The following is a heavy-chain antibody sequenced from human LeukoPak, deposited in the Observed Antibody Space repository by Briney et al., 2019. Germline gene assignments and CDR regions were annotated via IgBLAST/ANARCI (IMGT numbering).Heavy chain of an antibody. CDR2: ISGYDGNT. J-gene: IGHJ4*02. Sequence: AASVKVSCTASGYTFSSYGISWVRQAPGQGLEWMGWISGYDGNTNYAQKLQGRVTMTTDTSTGTAYLDVRSLTSDDTAVYYCARDHSNWNYAPDFWGQGTLVIVSS. CDR3: ARDHSNWNYAPDF. V-gene: IGHV1-18*01. CDR1: GYTFSSYG. D-gene: IGHD1-7*01.